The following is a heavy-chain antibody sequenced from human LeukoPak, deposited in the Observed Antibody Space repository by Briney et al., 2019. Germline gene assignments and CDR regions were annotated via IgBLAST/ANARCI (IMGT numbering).Heavy chain of an antibody. CDR3: ARLKTPNYYDSSGYYNWFDP. CDR2: IYYSGST. D-gene: IGHD3-22*01. J-gene: IGHJ5*02. CDR1: GGSISSGSSY. Sequence: SETLSLTCTVSGGSISSGSSYWSWIRQPPGKGLEWIGYIYYSGSTNYNPSLKSRVTISVDTSKNQFSLKLSSVTAADTAVYYCARLKTPNYYDSSGYYNWFDPWGQGTMVTVSS. V-gene: IGHV4-61*01.